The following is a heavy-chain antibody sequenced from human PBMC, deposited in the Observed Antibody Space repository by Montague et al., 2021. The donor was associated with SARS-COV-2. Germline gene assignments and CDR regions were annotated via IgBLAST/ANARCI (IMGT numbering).Heavy chain of an antibody. CDR2: ISYDGSNK. CDR3: AREWDDITRPAHYGMDF. J-gene: IGHJ6*02. CDR1: LFTFSNYA. D-gene: IGHD3-16*01. V-gene: IGHV3-30*09. Sequence: SLRLSWAASLFTFSNYAMHWVRQAPGKGLEWVALISYDGSNKYYADSVKGRFAISRDNSKNTLYLQMNSLRAEDTGLYYCAREWDDITRPAHYGMDFWGQGTTVTVSS.